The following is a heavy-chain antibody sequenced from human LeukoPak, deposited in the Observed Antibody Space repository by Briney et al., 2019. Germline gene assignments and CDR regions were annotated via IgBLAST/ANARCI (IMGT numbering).Heavy chain of an antibody. Sequence: GGSLRLSCAASGFTFSSYWMSWVRQAPGKGLEWVSAISGSDDSTYYADSVKGRFTISRDNSKNTLYLQMNSLRAEDTAVYYCAKVPSTYYYDSSDDYWGQGTLVTVSS. CDR3: AKVPSTYYYDSSDDY. J-gene: IGHJ4*02. CDR1: GFTFSSYW. D-gene: IGHD3-22*01. CDR2: ISGSDDST. V-gene: IGHV3-23*01.